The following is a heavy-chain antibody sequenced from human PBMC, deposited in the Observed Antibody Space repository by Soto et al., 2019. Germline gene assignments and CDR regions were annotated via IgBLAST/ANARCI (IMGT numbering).Heavy chain of an antibody. D-gene: IGHD6-13*01. CDR3: ARDPDLLVAAAAVDY. CDR2: ISSSSSYI. J-gene: IGHJ4*02. V-gene: IGHV3-21*01. Sequence: GWSLRLSCAASGFTFSSYSMNWVRQAPGKGLEWVSSISSSSSYIYYADSVKGRFTISRDNAKNSLYLQMNSLRAEDTAVYYCARDPDLLVAAAAVDYWGQGTLVTVSS. CDR1: GFTFSSYS.